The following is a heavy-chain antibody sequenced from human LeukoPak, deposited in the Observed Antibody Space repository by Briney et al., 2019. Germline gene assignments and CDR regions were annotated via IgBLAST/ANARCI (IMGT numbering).Heavy chain of an antibody. Sequence: GGSLRLSCAASGFTVSSNYMSWVRQAPGKGLEWVSVIYSGGSTYYADSVKGRFTISRDNSKNTLYLQMNSLRAEDTAVYYCARRKYIAVAGIYYYYYMDVWGKGTTVTVSS. V-gene: IGHV3-66*02. CDR1: GFTVSSNY. J-gene: IGHJ6*03. D-gene: IGHD6-19*01. CDR3: ARRKYIAVAGIYYYYYMDV. CDR2: IYSGGST.